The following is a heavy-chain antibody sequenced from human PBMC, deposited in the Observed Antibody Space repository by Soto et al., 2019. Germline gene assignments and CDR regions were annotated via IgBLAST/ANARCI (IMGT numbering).Heavy chain of an antibody. CDR3: AKAKYSSSWWAVDY. J-gene: IGHJ4*02. CDR2: ISVDGGDT. V-gene: IGHV3-74*01. D-gene: IGHD6-13*01. Sequence: GGSLRLSCAASGFTFSSYSMNWVRQAPGKGLEWVSRISVDGGDTTYADSVKGRFTISRDNAKNTLYLQMDTLRAEDTAVYYCAKAKYSSSWWAVDYWGQGTLVTVSS. CDR1: GFTFSSYS.